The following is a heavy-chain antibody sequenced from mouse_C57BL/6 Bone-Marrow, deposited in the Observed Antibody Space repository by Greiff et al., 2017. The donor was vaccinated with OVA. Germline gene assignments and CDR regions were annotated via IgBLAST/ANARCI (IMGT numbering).Heavy chain of an antibody. V-gene: IGHV1-81*01. CDR3: AREEGYDYGRFAY. Sequence: QVQLQQSGAELARPGASVKLSCKASGYTFTSYGISWVKQRTGQGLEWIGEIYPRSGNTYYNEKFKGKATLTADKSSSTAYMELRSLTSEDSAVYFCAREEGYDYGRFAYWGQGTLVTVSA. CDR2: IYPRSGNT. D-gene: IGHD2-4*01. J-gene: IGHJ3*01. CDR1: GYTFTSYG.